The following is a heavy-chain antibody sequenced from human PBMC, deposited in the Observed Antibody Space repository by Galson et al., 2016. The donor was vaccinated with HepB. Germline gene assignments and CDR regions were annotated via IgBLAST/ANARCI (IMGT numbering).Heavy chain of an antibody. D-gene: IGHD2-15*01. V-gene: IGHV3-7*03. CDR1: GFTFTTYW. CDR2: IKQDGSEK. Sequence: SLRLSCAASGFTFTTYWITWVRQAPGKGLEWVANIKQDGSEKYYVDSVKGRFTISRDNAKNSLYLQMNSLRAEDTAVYYCATPDEGRGRSFDYWGQGTLVTVSS. CDR3: ATPDEGRGRSFDY. J-gene: IGHJ4*02.